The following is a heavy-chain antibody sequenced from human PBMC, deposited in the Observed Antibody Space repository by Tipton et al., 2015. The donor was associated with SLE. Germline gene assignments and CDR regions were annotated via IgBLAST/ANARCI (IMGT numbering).Heavy chain of an antibody. Sequence: TLSLTCTVSGGSISSSSYYWGWIRQPPGKGLEWIGSIYYSGSTYYNPSLKSRVTISVDTSKNQFSLKLSSVTAADTAGYYCARALRGGSGRGWFDPWGQGTLVTVSS. J-gene: IGHJ5*02. CDR2: IYYSGST. CDR3: ARALRGGSGRGWFDP. CDR1: GGSISSSSYY. V-gene: IGHV4-39*01. D-gene: IGHD6-19*01.